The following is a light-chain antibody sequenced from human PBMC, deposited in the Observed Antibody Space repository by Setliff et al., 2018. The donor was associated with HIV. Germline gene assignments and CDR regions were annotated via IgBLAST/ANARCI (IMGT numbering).Light chain of an antibody. CDR1: NSDVGGYDY. CDR2: DVS. V-gene: IGLV2-11*01. J-gene: IGLJ2*01. Sequence: LPQPRSVSGSPGQSVTISCTGTNSDVGGYDYVSWYQQHPGKAPRLIIYDVSKRPSGVPDRFSGSTSANTASLTISGLQPEDEADYYCSSYTGTYSSLFGGGTKVTVL. CDR3: SSYTGTYSSL.